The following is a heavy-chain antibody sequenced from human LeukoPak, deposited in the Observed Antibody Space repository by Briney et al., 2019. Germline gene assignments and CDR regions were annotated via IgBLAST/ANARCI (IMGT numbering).Heavy chain of an antibody. CDR2: INPNSGGT. J-gene: IGHJ4*02. D-gene: IGHD4-17*01. CDR3: ARLSGAYGDYTAIDY. V-gene: IGHV1-2*06. Sequence: ASVKVSCKASGYTFTGYYMHRVRQAPGQGLEWMGRINPNSGGTNYAQKFQGRVTMTRDTSISTAYMELSRLRSDDTAVYYCARLSGAYGDYTAIDYWGQGTLVTVSS. CDR1: GYTFTGYY.